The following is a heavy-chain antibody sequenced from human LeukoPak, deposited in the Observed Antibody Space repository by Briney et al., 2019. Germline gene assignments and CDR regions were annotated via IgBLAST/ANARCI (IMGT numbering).Heavy chain of an antibody. CDR3: APDYGDYAPVD. V-gene: IGHV3-48*03. D-gene: IGHD4-17*01. CDR1: GFTFSSYE. Sequence: GGCLRLSCAASGFTFSSYEMNWVRQAPGRGLEGVSYISSSGSTIYYADSVKGRFTISRNNAKNSLYLQMNSLRAEDTAVYYCAPDYGDYAPVDWGQGTLVTVSS. J-gene: IGHJ4*02. CDR2: ISSSGSTI.